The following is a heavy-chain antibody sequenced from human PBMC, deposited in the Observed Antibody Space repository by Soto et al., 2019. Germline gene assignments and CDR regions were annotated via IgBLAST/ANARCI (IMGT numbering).Heavy chain of an antibody. Sequence: GVLRLSCVDSEFTFSSYSMHLVRQVPGKGLVLVSRMNEDRSTTDYADSVKGRFTISRDNARNTLCLQMNSLSADDTAVYYCARDLSGRADVWGQGTTVTVSS. D-gene: IGHD3-10*01. CDR3: ARDLSGRADV. CDR2: MNEDRSTT. CDR1: EFTFSSYS. J-gene: IGHJ6*02. V-gene: IGHV3-74*01.